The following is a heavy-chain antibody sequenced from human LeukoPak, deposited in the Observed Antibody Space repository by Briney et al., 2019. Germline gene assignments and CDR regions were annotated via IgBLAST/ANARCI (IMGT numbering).Heavy chain of an antibody. CDR1: GFTFSSYG. J-gene: IGHJ6*03. D-gene: IGHD3-16*01. V-gene: IGHV3-48*04. CDR2: ISPRSETI. CDR3: ARIDGPTVFTYYMDL. Sequence: GGSLRLSCAASGFTFSSYGMHWVRQAPGKGLEWVSYISPRSETIYYAESVKGRFTVSRDDSKDSLYLQMHTLRAEDTAVYYCARIDGPTVFTYYMDLWGKGTTVTVAS.